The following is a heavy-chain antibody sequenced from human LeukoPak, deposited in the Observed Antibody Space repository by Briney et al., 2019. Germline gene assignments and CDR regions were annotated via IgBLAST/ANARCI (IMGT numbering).Heavy chain of an antibody. Sequence: ASVTISCKASGYTFTGYYMHWVRQAPGQGLEWMGWINPNSGGTNYAQKFQGRVTMTRDTSISTAYMELSRLRSDDTDVYYCARGVSGWFDPWGQGTLVTVSS. J-gene: IGHJ5*02. CDR1: GYTFTGYY. V-gene: IGHV1-2*02. CDR3: ARGVSGWFDP. CDR2: INPNSGGT. D-gene: IGHD2-8*01.